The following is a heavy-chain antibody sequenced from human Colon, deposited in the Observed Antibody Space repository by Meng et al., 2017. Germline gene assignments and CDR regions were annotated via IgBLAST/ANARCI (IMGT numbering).Heavy chain of an antibody. CDR1: GDNVFSGSVA. V-gene: IGHV6-1*01. Sequence: SCAISGDNVFSGSVAWNWIRQSPSKGLEWLGRTYYRSKWYNDYRISVKSRISINLDTSNNQLSLQLNSVTPEDTAIYYCTRGIRTAFDIWGQETMVTVSS. J-gene: IGHJ3*02. D-gene: IGHD3-10*01. CDR2: TYYRSKWYN. CDR3: TRGIRTAFDI.